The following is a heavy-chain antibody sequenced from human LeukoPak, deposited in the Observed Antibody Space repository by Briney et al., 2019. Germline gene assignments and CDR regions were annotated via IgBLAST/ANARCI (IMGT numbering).Heavy chain of an antibody. CDR1: GFTFSRYA. J-gene: IGHJ4*02. CDR3: AKTGTDDGYSIYFDH. CDR2: INSSGGST. V-gene: IGHV3-23*01. D-gene: IGHD5-24*01. Sequence: PGGSLRLSCAASGFTFSRYAMSWVRQAPGKGLEWVSTINSSGGSTYNADSVKGRFTISRDNSQNTLYLQMNSLRDEDTAIYYCAKTGTDDGYSIYFDHCGEGTLVTVSS.